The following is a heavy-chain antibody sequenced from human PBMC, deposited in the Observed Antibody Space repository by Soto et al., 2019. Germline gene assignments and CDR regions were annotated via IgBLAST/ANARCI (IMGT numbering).Heavy chain of an antibody. D-gene: IGHD6-19*01. V-gene: IGHV3-23*01. CDR2: ISDSGATT. CDR3: AKEDTSSGSLDY. CDR1: GFPFGENA. Sequence: GGSLRLSCAASGFPFGENAMSWVRQAPGKGLEWVSGISDSGATTYYADSVRGRFTISRDNSKNTLYQQMKSLRAEDSASYYCAKEDTSSGSLDYWGQGALVTVSS. J-gene: IGHJ4*02.